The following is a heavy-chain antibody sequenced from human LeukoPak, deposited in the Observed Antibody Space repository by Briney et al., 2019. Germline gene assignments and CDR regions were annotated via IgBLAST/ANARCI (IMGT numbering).Heavy chain of an antibody. Sequence: PSETLSLTCTVSGGSMSSYYWSWIRQPPGKGLEWIGYIYYSGSTKYNPSLKSRVTISVDTSKNQFSLKLSSVTAADTAVYYCARGARAGYNLEPFDYWGQGTLVSVSS. CDR2: IYYSGST. CDR1: GGSMSSYY. J-gene: IGHJ4*02. CDR3: ARGARAGYNLEPFDY. V-gene: IGHV4-59*08. D-gene: IGHD5-24*01.